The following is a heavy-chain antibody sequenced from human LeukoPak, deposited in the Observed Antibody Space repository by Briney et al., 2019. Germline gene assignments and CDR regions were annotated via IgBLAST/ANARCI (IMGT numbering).Heavy chain of an antibody. CDR3: ARYYIEGRCFDY. D-gene: IGHD3-10*01. Sequence: ASVKVSCKASGYTFTGYYMHWVRQAPGQELEWMGWINPHSGGTNYAQKFQGRVTMTRDTSIRTAYTELSRLRADDTAMYYCARYYIEGRCFDYWGQGTLVTVSS. CDR2: INPHSGGT. CDR1: GYTFTGYY. J-gene: IGHJ4*02. V-gene: IGHV1-2*02.